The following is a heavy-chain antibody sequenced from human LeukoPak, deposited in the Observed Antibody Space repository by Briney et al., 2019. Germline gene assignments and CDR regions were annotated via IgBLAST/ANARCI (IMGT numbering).Heavy chain of an antibody. CDR3: ARLPVGDYVWGSYRSFDY. D-gene: IGHD3-16*02. Sequence: SETLSLTCTVSGGSISSSSYYWSWIRQPPGKGLEWIGSIYYSGSTYYNPSLKSRVTISVDTSKNQFSLKLSSVTAADTAVYYCARLPVGDYVWGSYRSFDYWGQGTLVTVSS. V-gene: IGHV4-39*07. J-gene: IGHJ4*02. CDR2: IYYSGST. CDR1: GGSISSSSYY.